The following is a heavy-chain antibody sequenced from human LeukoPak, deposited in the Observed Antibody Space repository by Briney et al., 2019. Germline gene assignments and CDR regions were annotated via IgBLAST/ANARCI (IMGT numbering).Heavy chain of an antibody. CDR1: GFTFSSYS. Sequence: GGSLRLSCAASGFTFSSYSMNWVRQAPGKGLEWVSSISSSSSYIYYADSVKGRFTISRDNAKNSLYLQMNSLRAEDTAVYYCARGTGKTGTTFGYWGQGTLVTVSS. V-gene: IGHV3-21*01. CDR2: ISSSSSYI. J-gene: IGHJ4*02. D-gene: IGHD1-7*01. CDR3: ARGTGKTGTTFGY.